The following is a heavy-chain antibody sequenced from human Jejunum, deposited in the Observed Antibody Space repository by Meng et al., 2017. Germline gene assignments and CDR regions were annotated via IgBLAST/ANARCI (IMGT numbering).Heavy chain of an antibody. Sequence: QVQLVGSVGGLFKPVGSLRLSCAASGFMFSDQYMSWIRQTPGKGLEWVSHISSGSGVYYADSVKGRFTISRDNAKNSLYLQMDSLRADDTAVYYCARVRTGRLLVDHWGQGTLVTVSS. D-gene: IGHD1-14*01. J-gene: IGHJ4*02. CDR1: GFMFSDQY. CDR2: ISSGSGV. CDR3: ARVRTGRLLVDH. V-gene: IGHV3-11*01.